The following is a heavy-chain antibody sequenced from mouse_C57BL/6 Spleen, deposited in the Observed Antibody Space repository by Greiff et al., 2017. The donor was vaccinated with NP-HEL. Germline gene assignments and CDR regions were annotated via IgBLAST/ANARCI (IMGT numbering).Heavy chain of an antibody. CDR2: IDPSDSYT. Sequence: QVQLQQSGAELVKPGASVKLSCKASGYTFTSYWMQWVKQRPGQGLEWIGEIDPSDSYTNYNQKFKGKATLTVDTSSSTAYMQLSSLTSEDSAVYYCAREGLLRYWGKGTTLTVSS. J-gene: IGHJ2*01. CDR3: AREGLLRY. V-gene: IGHV1-50*01. CDR1: GYTFTSYW. D-gene: IGHD2-3*01.